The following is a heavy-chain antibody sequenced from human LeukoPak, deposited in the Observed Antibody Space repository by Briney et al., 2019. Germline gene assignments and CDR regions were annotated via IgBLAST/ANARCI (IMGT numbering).Heavy chain of an antibody. J-gene: IGHJ4*02. CDR2: ISYDGSNK. CDR3: ARGSGIEMATIGAPNPNFDY. V-gene: IGHV3-30*04. D-gene: IGHD5-24*01. CDR1: GFTFKSYA. Sequence: GGPLRLSCSASGFTFKSYAMHWVRQAPGKGLEWVAVISYDGSNKYYADSVKGRFTFSRDNSKNTLYLQMNSLRAEDTAVYYCARGSGIEMATIGAPNPNFDYWGQGNLVTVSS.